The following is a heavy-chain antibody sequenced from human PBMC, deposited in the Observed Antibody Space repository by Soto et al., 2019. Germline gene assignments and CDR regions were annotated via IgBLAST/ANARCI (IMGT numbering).Heavy chain of an antibody. V-gene: IGHV5-51*01. CDR1: GYSFTSFW. CDR3: ALQQLANYYYYGMDV. J-gene: IGHJ6*02. Sequence: GESLKISCKGSGYSFTSFWIGWVRQMPGKGLEWMGIIYPGDSDTRYSPSFQGQVTISADKSISTAYLQWSSLKASDTAMYYCALQQLANYYYYGMDVWGQGTTVTVSS. D-gene: IGHD6-13*01. CDR2: IYPGDSDT.